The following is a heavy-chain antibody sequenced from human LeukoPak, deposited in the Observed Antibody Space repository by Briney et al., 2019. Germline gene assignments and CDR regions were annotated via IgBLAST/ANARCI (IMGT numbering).Heavy chain of an antibody. D-gene: IGHD3-10*01. CDR1: GYTFTVYY. CDR2: INPNSGGT. J-gene: IGHJ4*02. V-gene: IGHV1-2*02. CDR3: ARELLKSSLQYYYGSGSSGY. Sequence: ASVKVSCKASGYTFTVYYMHWVRQAPGQGLGWMGWINPNSGGTNYAQKFQGRVTMTRDTSISTAYMELSRRRSDDTAVYYCARELLKSSLQYYYGSGSSGYWGQGTLVTVSS.